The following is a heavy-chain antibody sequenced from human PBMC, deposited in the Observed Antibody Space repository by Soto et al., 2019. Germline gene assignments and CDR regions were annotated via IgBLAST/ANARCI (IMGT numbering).Heavy chain of an antibody. D-gene: IGHD3-10*01. J-gene: IGHJ4*02. V-gene: IGHV3-30*18. CDR2: ISYGEGNE. Sequence: VQLLESGGGLVQPGRSLRLSCAASGFTFSYYGMHWVRQAPGKGLEWVAAISYGEGNEYYADSVKGRFTIARDDSKKTRDLQMNSLRAEYTAVYYCAKLVYYGSGGATFDCSGRGALVNVSS. CDR1: GFTFSYYG. CDR3: AKLVYYGSGGATFDC.